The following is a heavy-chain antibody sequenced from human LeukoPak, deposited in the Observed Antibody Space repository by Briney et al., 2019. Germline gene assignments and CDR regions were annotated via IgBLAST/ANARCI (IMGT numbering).Heavy chain of an antibody. J-gene: IGHJ4*02. CDR2: ISSSSDSI. Sequence: GGSLRLSCAASGFTFSSYGMNWVRQAPGKRLEWVSYISSSSDSIYYADSVKGRFTISRDNAENSLYLQMNSLRDEDTAVYYCARAMRSGYEYCGQGTLVTVSS. CDR1: GFTFSSYG. V-gene: IGHV3-48*02. CDR3: ARAMRSGYEY. D-gene: IGHD5-12*01.